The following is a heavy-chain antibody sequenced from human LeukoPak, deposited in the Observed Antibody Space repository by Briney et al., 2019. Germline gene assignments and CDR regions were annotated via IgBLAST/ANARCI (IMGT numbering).Heavy chain of an antibody. V-gene: IGHV1-24*01. J-gene: IGHJ4*02. CDR2: FDPEDGET. Sequence: ASVKVSCKVSGYTLTELSMHWVRQAPGKGLEWMGGFDPEDGETIYAQKFQGRVTMTEDTSTDTAYMELSSLRSEDTAVYYCARDEGIAVDNPLDYWGQGTLVTVSS. D-gene: IGHD6-19*01. CDR3: ARDEGIAVDNPLDY. CDR1: GYTLTELS.